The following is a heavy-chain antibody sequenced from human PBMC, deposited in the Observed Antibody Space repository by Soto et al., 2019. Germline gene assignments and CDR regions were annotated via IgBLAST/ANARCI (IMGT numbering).Heavy chain of an antibody. D-gene: IGHD3-3*01. J-gene: IGHJ4*02. Sequence: GASVKVSCKVSGYTLTELSMHWVRQAPGKGLEWMGGFDPEDGETIYAQKFQGRVTMTEDTSTDTAYMELSSLRSEATAVYYCEPDFPNPLRFANWGQGTLVTVSS. CDR3: EPDFPNPLRFAN. CDR1: GYTLTELS. CDR2: FDPEDGET. V-gene: IGHV1-24*01.